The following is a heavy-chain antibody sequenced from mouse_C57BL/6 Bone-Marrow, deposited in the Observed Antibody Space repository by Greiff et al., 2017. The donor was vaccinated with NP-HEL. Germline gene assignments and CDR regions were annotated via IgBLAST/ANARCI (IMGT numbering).Heavy chain of an antibody. Sequence: QVQLQQSGAELARPGASVKLSCKASGYTFTSYGLSWVKQRTGQGLEWIGEIYPRSGNTYYNEKFKGKATLTADKSSSTAYMELRSLTSEVSALYFCARGYYYGSSYRYWYFDVWGTGTTVTVSS. CDR2: IYPRSGNT. CDR1: GYTFTSYG. D-gene: IGHD1-1*01. V-gene: IGHV1-81*01. J-gene: IGHJ1*03. CDR3: ARGYYYGSSYRYWYFDV.